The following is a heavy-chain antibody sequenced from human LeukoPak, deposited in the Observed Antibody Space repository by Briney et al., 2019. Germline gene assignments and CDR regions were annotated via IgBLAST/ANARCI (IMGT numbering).Heavy chain of an antibody. CDR1: GYTFTSYG. V-gene: IGHV1-2*02. Sequence: ASVKVSCKASGYTFTSYGISWVRQAPGQGLEWMGWINPNSGGTNYAQKFQGRVTMTRDTSISAAYMELSRLRSDDTAVYYCARRAGPAARLGYFQHWGQGTLVTVSS. CDR3: ARRAGPAARLGYFQH. J-gene: IGHJ1*01. CDR2: INPNSGGT. D-gene: IGHD6-6*01.